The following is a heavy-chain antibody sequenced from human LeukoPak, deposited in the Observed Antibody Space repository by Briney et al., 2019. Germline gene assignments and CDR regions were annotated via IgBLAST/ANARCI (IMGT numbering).Heavy chain of an antibody. J-gene: IGHJ4*02. D-gene: IGHD1-26*01. CDR3: ARAASYSGSSKDFDY. V-gene: IGHV4-59*12. Sequence: SETLSLTCTVSGGSISSYYWSWIRQPPGKGLEWIGYIYYSGSTNYNPSLKSRVTMSVDTSKNHFSLKLSSVTAADTAVYYCARAASYSGSSKDFDYWGQGTLVTVSS. CDR2: IYYSGST. CDR1: GGSISSYY.